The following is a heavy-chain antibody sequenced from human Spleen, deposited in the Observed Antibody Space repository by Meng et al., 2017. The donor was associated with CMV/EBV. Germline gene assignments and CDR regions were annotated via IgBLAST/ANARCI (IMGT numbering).Heavy chain of an antibody. Sequence: ASVKVSCKASEYMFTGYYVHWVRRAPGQGLEWMGWINPNSGGTNYAQNFQGRVTMTRDTSSSTAYMELNRLTSDDTAVYYCARDRDSTSGLDAFDIWGQGTMVTVSS. CDR1: EYMFTGYY. CDR3: ARDRDSTSGLDAFDI. J-gene: IGHJ3*02. V-gene: IGHV1-2*02. D-gene: IGHD2-2*01. CDR2: INPNSGGT.